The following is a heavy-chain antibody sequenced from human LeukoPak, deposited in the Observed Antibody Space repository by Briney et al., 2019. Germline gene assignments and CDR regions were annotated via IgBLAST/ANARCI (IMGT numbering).Heavy chain of an antibody. CDR2: IYYTGAT. CDR1: GGSISSYY. J-gene: IGHJ4*02. V-gene: IGHV4-59*01. Sequence: SETPSLTCTVSGGSISSYYWSWIRLPPGKGLEWIGYIYYTGATYYNPSLKSRVTISLDTSKNQFSLKLSSVTAADAAVYYCARAGYSYGTGYYFDYWGQGALVTVSS. CDR3: ARAGYSYGTGYYFDY. D-gene: IGHD5-18*01.